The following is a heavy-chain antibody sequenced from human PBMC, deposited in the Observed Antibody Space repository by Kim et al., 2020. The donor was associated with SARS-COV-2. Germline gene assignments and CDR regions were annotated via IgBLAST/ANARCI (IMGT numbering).Heavy chain of an antibody. CDR3: ARGSIAAAGTSGFYSYYG. Sequence: SETLSLTCAVYGGSFSGYYWSWIRQPPGKGLEWIGEINHSGSTNYNPSLKSRVTISVDTSKNQFSLKLSSLTAADTAVYYCARGSIAAAGTSGFYSYYG. D-gene: IGHD6-13*01. CDR1: GGSFSGYY. CDR2: INHSGST. V-gene: IGHV4-34*01. J-gene: IGHJ6*01.